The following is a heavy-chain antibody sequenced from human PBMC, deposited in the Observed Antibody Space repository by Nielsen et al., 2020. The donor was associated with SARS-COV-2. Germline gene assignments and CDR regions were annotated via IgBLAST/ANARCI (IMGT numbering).Heavy chain of an antibody. V-gene: IGHV1-18*04. Sequence: ASVKVSCKASGYTFTSYGISWVRQAPGQGLEWMGWISAYNGNTNYAQKLQGRVTMTTDTSTSTAYMELRSLRSDDTAVYYCAKGTVGVDYCYYGMDVWGQGTTVTVSS. D-gene: IGHD2-8*02. CDR2: ISAYNGNT. CDR3: AKGTVGVDYCYYGMDV. CDR1: GYTFTSYG. J-gene: IGHJ6*02.